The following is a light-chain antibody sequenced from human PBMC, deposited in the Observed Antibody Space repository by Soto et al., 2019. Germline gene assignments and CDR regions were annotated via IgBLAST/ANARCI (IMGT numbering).Light chain of an antibody. CDR2: GAS. CDR1: QSISTN. CDR3: HQYNNWPPYT. V-gene: IGKV3-15*01. Sequence: EIVMTQSPATLSVFPGERATLSCRASQSISTNLAWYQQKPGRAPRLLHYGASATATGIPARFSGSGSGTECTLTISSLQSEDFAVYYCHQYNNWPPYTFGQGTKLEIK. J-gene: IGKJ2*01.